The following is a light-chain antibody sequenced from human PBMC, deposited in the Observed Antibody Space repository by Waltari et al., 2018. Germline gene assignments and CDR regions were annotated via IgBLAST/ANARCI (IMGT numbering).Light chain of an antibody. J-gene: IGKJ1*01. V-gene: IGKV3-20*01. CDR3: QMYVRLPVT. CDR2: GAS. Sequence: PGERPTLSCRASQSVSRVLAWYQQRPGQAPRLLIYGASNRATGIPDRFSGSGSGTDFNLTISRLEPEDFAMYYCQMYVRLPVTFGQGTKVEIK. CDR1: QSVSRV.